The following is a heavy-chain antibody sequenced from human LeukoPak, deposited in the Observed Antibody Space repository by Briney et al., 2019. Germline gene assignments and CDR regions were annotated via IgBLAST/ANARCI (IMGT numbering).Heavy chain of an antibody. J-gene: IGHJ4*02. CDR2: ISGNGAGT. CDR1: GFTFSDHA. Sequence: GSLRLSCVASGFTFSDHAMTWVRQAPGKGLEWVSAISGNGAGTYYADNVKGRFTISRDNSKNTLYVHMNSLRAEDTAVYYCVRHDSSGYHYDQWGQGTLVTVSS. CDR3: VRHDSSGYHYDQ. V-gene: IGHV3-23*01. D-gene: IGHD3-22*01.